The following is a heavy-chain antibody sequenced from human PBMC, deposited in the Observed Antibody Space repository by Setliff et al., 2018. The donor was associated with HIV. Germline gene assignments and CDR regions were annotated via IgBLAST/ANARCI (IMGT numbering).Heavy chain of an antibody. Sequence: SETLSLTCAVSGYSISSGYYWDWIRQPPGKGLEWIGNIYHSGSTHYNPSLKSRVTISVDTSKNQFSPKLSSVTAADTAVYYCARGNAQSGSYYDFWGQGPLVTVSS. J-gene: IGHJ4*02. CDR3: ARGNAQSGSYYDF. V-gene: IGHV4-38-2*01. CDR2: IYHSGST. D-gene: IGHD3-10*01. CDR1: GYSISSGYY.